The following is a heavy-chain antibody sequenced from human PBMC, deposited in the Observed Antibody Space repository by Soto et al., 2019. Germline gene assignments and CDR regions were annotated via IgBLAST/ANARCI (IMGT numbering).Heavy chain of an antibody. CDR2: IIPIFGTA. CDR1: GVTFSSYA. Sequence: GASVKVSCKASGVTFSSYAISWVRQAPLRVLEWMVGIIPIFGTANYAQKFQGRVTITADESTSTAYMELSSLRSEHTAVYYCARGGTGYSTANWFETWGKGTRVTGSS. V-gene: IGHV1-69*13. D-gene: IGHD6-13*01. J-gene: IGHJ5*02. CDR3: ARGGTGYSTANWFET.